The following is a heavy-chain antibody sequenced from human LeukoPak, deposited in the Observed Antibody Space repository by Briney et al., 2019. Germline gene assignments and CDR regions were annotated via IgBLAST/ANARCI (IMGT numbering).Heavy chain of an antibody. Sequence: SETLSLTCTVSGGSISSYYWSWIRRPPGKGLEWIGEINHSGSTNYNPSLKSRVTISVDTSKNQFSLKLSSVTAADTAVYYCARGRNFWNGYLIHMDVWGKGTTVTVSS. D-gene: IGHD3-3*01. CDR1: GGSISSYY. CDR2: INHSGST. V-gene: IGHV4-34*01. J-gene: IGHJ6*03. CDR3: ARGRNFWNGYLIHMDV.